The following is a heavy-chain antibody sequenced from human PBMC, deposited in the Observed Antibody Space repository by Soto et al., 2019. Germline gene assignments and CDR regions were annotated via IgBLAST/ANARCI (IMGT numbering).Heavy chain of an antibody. CDR1: GFSFSGYA. CDR2: IRGSGANT. Sequence: GGSLRLSCAASGFSFSGYAMSWVRQAPGKGLEWVPSIRGSGANTWYAESVRGRFTITRDTTKTTLYLHMSSLRADDTAVYYCAKAARGYTSSYFDYWGQGTLVTVSS. V-gene: IGHV3-23*01. J-gene: IGHJ4*02. D-gene: IGHD6-6*01. CDR3: AKAARGYTSSYFDY.